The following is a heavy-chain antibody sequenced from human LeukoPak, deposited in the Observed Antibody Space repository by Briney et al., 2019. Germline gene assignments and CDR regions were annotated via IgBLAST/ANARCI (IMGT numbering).Heavy chain of an antibody. D-gene: IGHD3-10*01. CDR1: GFTFSSYA. Sequence: GGSLRLSCAASGFTFSSYAMSWVRQAPGKGLEWVSAISGSGGSTYYADSVKGRFTISRDNSKNTLYLQMNSLRAEDTAVYYCAKGIWFGELFPIDPRGQGTLVTVSS. CDR2: ISGSGGST. CDR3: AKGIWFGELFPIDP. J-gene: IGHJ5*02. V-gene: IGHV3-23*01.